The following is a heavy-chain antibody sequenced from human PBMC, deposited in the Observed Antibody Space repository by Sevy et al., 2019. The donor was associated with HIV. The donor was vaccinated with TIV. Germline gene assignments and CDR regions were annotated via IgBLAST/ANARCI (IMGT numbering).Heavy chain of an antibody. V-gene: IGHV1-18*01. Sequence: ASVKVSCRASGYTFGSYGISWVRQAPGQGLEWMGWISPYTGDTDFAQKVQGRVSMTSDTSTSTAYMELRSLRSDDTAVYYCARDKPQGVVVLPGAMWGGVDYWGQGTLVTVSS. D-gene: IGHD2-2*01. CDR3: ARDKPQGVVVLPGAMWGGVDY. CDR1: GYTFGSYG. CDR2: ISPYTGDT. J-gene: IGHJ4*02.